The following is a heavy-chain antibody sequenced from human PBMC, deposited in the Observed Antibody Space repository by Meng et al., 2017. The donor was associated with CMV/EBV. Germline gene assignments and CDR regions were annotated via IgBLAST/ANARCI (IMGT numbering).Heavy chain of an antibody. J-gene: IGHJ4*02. Sequence: KVSCKGSGYSFTSYWIGWVRQMPGKGLEWMGIIYPGDSDTRYSPSFQGQVTISADKSISTAYLQWSSLKASDTAMYYCARQMRDDSSGWYAFDYWGQGTPVTVSS. CDR3: ARQMRDDSSGWYAFDY. D-gene: IGHD6-19*01. V-gene: IGHV5-51*01. CDR1: GYSFTSYW. CDR2: IYPGDSDT.